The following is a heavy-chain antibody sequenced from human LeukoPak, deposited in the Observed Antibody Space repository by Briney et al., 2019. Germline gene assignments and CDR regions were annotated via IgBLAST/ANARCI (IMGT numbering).Heavy chain of an antibody. V-gene: IGHV4-34*01. D-gene: IGHD1-26*01. CDR3: ATLIVGTTYFDY. CDR2: IQHRGNT. Sequence: SETLSLTCAVYGDSFSGYYWSWLRQPPGKGLEWIGEIQHRGNTNYNPSLKSRVTVSADTSRNQFSLNLTSVTAADTAVYYCATLIVGTTYFDYWGQGSLVTVSS. J-gene: IGHJ4*02. CDR1: GDSFSGYY.